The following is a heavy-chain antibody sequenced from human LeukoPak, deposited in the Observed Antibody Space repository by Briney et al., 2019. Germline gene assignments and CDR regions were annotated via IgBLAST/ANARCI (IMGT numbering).Heavy chain of an antibody. D-gene: IGHD3-10*01. CDR2: ISAYNGNT. CDR3: ARTFITMARGVIITLDGMDV. J-gene: IGHJ6*04. Sequence: GASVKVSCKASGYTFTSYGISWVRQAPGQGLEWMGWISAYNGNTNYAQKLQGRVTMTTDTSTSTAYMELRSLRSDDTAVYYCARTFITMARGVIITLDGMDVWGKGTTVTVSS. V-gene: IGHV1-18*04. CDR1: GYTFTSYG.